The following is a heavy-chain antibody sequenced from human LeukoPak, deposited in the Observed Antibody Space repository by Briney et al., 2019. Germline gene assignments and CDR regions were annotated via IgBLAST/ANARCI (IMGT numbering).Heavy chain of an antibody. D-gene: IGHD2-2*01. CDR3: ARGYWRSTTWFDP. CDR1: GFTVSSNY. J-gene: IGHJ5*02. V-gene: IGHV3-66*01. Sequence: GRSLRLSCAASGFTVSSNYMSWVRQAPGKGLEWVSVIYSGGSTYYADSVKGRFTISRDNSKNTLYLQMNSLRAEDTAVYYCARGYWRSTTWFDPWGQGTLVTVSS. CDR2: IYSGGST.